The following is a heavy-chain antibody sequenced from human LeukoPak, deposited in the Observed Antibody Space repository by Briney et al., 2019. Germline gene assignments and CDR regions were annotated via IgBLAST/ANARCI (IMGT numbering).Heavy chain of an antibody. D-gene: IGHD4-23*01. V-gene: IGHV4-39*07. CDR1: GGSISSSSYY. J-gene: IGHJ3*02. Sequence: SETLSLTCTVSGGSISSSSYYWGWIRQPPGKGLEWIGSIYYSGSTYYNPSLKSRVTISVDTSKNQFSLKLSSVTAADTAVYYCTRWSTQHVGAFDIWGQGTMVTVSS. CDR2: IYYSGST. CDR3: TRWSTQHVGAFDI.